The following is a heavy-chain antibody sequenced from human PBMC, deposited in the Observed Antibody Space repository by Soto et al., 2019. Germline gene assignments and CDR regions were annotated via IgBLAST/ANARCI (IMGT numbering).Heavy chain of an antibody. J-gene: IGHJ5*02. D-gene: IGHD1-1*01. V-gene: IGHV4-59*08. CDR3: ATLTTAVSS. CDR2: ITYSGTM. Sequence: SETLSLTCTVSGGSISGHYWSWIRQPPGKGLEWIGCITYSGTMNYNPSLQSRVTISNDTPKNQFSLTLTSVTAADTAVYYCATLTTAVSSWGQGTLVTVSS. CDR1: GGSISGHY.